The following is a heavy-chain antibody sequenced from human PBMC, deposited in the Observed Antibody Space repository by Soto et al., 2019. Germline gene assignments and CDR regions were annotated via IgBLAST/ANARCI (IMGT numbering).Heavy chain of an antibody. V-gene: IGHV4-31*11. CDR3: ARSREPLEEFPFSS. CDR2: IHHTGRT. J-gene: IGHJ5*02. CDR1: VGYINSGGYY. Sequence: TLSLTCAVSVGYINSGGYYWTWIRQRPGKGLEWLAYIHHTGRTYTNPSLESRVRISVDTSKNHFSVRLFSVTAADTAVYFCARSREPLEEFPFSSWGQGNRVTVSS. D-gene: IGHD3-16*01.